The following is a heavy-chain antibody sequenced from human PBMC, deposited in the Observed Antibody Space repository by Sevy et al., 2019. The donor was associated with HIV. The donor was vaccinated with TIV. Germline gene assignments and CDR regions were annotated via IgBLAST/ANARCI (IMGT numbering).Heavy chain of an antibody. Sequence: SETLSLTCTVSGGSISSGGYYWSWIRQHPGKGLEWIGYIYYSGSTYYNPSLKSRVTLSVDTSKNQFSLKLSSVTAADTAVYYCAREVRYCSGGSCYPLDNWFDPWGQGTLVTVSS. V-gene: IGHV4-31*03. D-gene: IGHD2-15*01. CDR3: AREVRYCSGGSCYPLDNWFDP. CDR1: GGSISSGGYY. J-gene: IGHJ5*02. CDR2: IYYSGST.